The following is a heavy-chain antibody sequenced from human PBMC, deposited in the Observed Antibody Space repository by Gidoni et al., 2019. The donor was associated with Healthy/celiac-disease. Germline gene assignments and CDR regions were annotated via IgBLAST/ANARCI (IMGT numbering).Heavy chain of an antibody. CDR3: ARDSRWGSGSYYNY. V-gene: IGHV3-33*08. CDR2: IWYDGSNK. D-gene: IGHD3-10*01. J-gene: IGHJ4*02. CDR1: GFTFSSYG. Sequence: QVQLVESGGGVVQPGRSLRLSCAASGFTFSSYGMHWVRQAPGKGLEWVAVIWYDGSNKYYADSVKGRFTISRDNSKNTLYLQMNSLRAEDTAVYYCARDSRWGSGSYYNYWGQGTLVTVSS.